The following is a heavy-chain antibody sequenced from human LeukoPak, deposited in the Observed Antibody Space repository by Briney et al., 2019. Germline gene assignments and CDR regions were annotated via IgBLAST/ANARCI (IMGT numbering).Heavy chain of an antibody. J-gene: IGHJ3*02. CDR2: IYYSGST. D-gene: IGHD3-3*01. Sequence: SETLSLTRTVSGGSISSYYWSWIRQPPGKGLEWIGYIYYSGSTNYNPSLKSRVTISVDTSKNQFSLKLSSVTAADTAVYYCARGEDDFWSGYYTVGAFDIWRQGTIVTVSS. V-gene: IGHV4-59*01. CDR1: GGSISSYY. CDR3: ARGEDDFWSGYYTVGAFDI.